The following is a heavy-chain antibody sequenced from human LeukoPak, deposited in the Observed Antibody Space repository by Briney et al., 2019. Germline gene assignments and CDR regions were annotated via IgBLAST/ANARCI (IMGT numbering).Heavy chain of an antibody. CDR1: GGSISSGSYY. CDR3: ARAGPFGNWFDP. J-gene: IGHJ5*02. D-gene: IGHD3-10*01. CDR2: IYTSGST. Sequence: SETLSLTCTVSGGSISSGSYYWSWIRQPAGKGLEWIGRIYTSGSTNYNPSLKSRVTISVDASKNQFSLKLSSVTAADTAVYYCARAGPFGNWFDPWGQGTLVTVSS. V-gene: IGHV4-61*02.